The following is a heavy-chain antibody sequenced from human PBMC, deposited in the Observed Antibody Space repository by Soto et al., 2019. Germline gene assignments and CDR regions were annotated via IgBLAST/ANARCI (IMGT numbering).Heavy chain of an antibody. CDR3: ARHDYYDENWFDP. D-gene: IGHD3-22*01. CDR1: GGSISSSSYY. CDR2: IYYSGST. J-gene: IGHJ5*02. Sequence: QLQLQESGPGLVKPSETLSLTCTVSGGSISSSSYYWGWIRQPPGKGVEWIGSIYYSGSTYYNPSLKSRVTISVDTSKNQFSLKLSSVTAADTAVYYCARHDYYDENWFDPWGQGTLVTVSS. V-gene: IGHV4-39*01.